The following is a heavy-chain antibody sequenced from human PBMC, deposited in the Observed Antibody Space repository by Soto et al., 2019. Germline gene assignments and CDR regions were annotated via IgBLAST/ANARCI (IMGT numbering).Heavy chain of an antibody. D-gene: IGHD3-22*01. CDR3: ARHQTDDSSGYYYVQGGSAFDI. CDR1: GYSFTSYW. V-gene: IGHV5-10-1*01. Sequence: VESLTISCKGSGYSFTSYWISWVLQMPGKGLECSGRIAPSDSYTNYSPSFQGHVTISADKSISTAYLQWSSLKASDTAMYYCARHQTDDSSGYYYVQGGSAFDIWGQGTMVTVSS. CDR2: IAPSDSYT. J-gene: IGHJ3*02.